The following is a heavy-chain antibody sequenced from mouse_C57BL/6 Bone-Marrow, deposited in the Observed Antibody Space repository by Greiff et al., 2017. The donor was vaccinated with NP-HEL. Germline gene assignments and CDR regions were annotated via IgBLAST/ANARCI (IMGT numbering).Heavy chain of an antibody. V-gene: IGHV1-53*01. J-gene: IGHJ2*01. Sequence: QVQLQQPGTELVKPGASVKLSCKASGYTFTSYWMHWVKQRPGQGLEWIGNINPCNGGTNYNEKFKSKATLTVDKSSSTAYMQLSSLTSEDSAVYYCARLGVTTVVATDFDDWGKGTTLTVSS. CDR1: GYTFTSYW. CDR3: ARLGVTTVVATDFDD. CDR2: INPCNGGT. D-gene: IGHD1-1*01.